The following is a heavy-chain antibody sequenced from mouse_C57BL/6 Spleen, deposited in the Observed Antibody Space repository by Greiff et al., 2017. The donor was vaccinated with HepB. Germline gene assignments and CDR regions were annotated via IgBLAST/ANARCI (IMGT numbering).Heavy chain of an antibody. V-gene: IGHV5-17*01. CDR1: GFTFSDYG. D-gene: IGHD2-4*01. CDR2: ISSGSSTI. Sequence: DVKVVESGGGLVKPGGSLKLSCAASGFTFSDYGMHWVRQAPEKGLEWVAYISSGSSTIYYADTVKGRFTISRDNAKNTLFLQMTSLRSEDTAMYYCAREGDYDWYFDVWGTGTTVTVSS. CDR3: AREGDYDWYFDV. J-gene: IGHJ1*03.